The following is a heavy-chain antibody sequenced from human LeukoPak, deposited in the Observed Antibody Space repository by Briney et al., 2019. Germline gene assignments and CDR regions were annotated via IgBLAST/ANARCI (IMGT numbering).Heavy chain of an antibody. CDR2: IGSSSNYI. CDR1: GFTFSGST. J-gene: IGHJ4*02. D-gene: IGHD2/OR15-2a*01. CDR3: ARGGLYASSDY. Sequence: GGSLRLSCAASGFTFSGSTMNWVRQTPGKGLEWVSSIGSSSNYIYYSDSVKGRFTISRDNTKNSLYLQMNSLRADDTAVCYCARGGLYASSDYWGQGTLVTVSS. V-gene: IGHV3-21*01.